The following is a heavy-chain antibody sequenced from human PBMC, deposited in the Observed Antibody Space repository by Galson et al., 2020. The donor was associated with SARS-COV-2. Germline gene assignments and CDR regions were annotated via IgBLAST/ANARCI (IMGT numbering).Heavy chain of an antibody. CDR2: ISYDGSNK. J-gene: IGHJ6*02. CDR3: AGEVGGYGMDV. Sequence: GGSLRLSCAASGFTFSSYAMHWVRQAPGKGLEWVAVISYDGSNKYYADSVKGRFTISRDNSKNTLYLQMNSLRAEDTAVYYCAGEVGGYGMDVWGQGTTVTVSS. V-gene: IGHV3-30*04. D-gene: IGHD3-16*01. CDR1: GFTFSSYA.